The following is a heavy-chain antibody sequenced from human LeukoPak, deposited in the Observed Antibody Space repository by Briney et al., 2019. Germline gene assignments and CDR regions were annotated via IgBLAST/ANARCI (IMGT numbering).Heavy chain of an antibody. CDR2: ISYDGSNT. D-gene: IGHD3-22*01. Sequence: GGSLRLSCAASGFTFSSYAMHWVRQAPGKGLEWVAVISYDGSNTYHSDSAKGRFTISRDNSKNTLFLQMNSLRPEDTAVYYCARDGSGYVDDYWGQGTLATVSS. J-gene: IGHJ4*02. CDR3: ARDGSGYVDDY. CDR1: GFTFSSYA. V-gene: IGHV3-30*04.